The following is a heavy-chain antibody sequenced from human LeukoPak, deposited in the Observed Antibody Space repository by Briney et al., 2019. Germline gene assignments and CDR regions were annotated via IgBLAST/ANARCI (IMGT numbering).Heavy chain of an antibody. CDR2: ISGSGGST. J-gene: IGHJ4*02. CDR3: AKDEVDTSRY. V-gene: IGHV3-23*01. CDR1: GFTFSSYA. D-gene: IGHD5-18*01. Sequence: VGSLRLSCAASGFTFSSYAMSWVRQAPGKGLEWVSAISGSGGSTYYADSVKGWFTISRDNSKNTLYLQMNSLRAEDTAVYYCAKDEVDTSRYWGQGTLVTVSS.